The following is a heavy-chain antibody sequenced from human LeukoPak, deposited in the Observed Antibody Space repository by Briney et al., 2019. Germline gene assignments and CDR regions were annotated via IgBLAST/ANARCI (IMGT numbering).Heavy chain of an antibody. V-gene: IGHV5-51*01. D-gene: IGHD2-15*01. CDR3: ARAPGGCSGGSCYSDR. J-gene: IGHJ4*02. CDR1: DYSFGNYW. Sequence: GESLKISCKGSDYSFGNYWIGWVRQMPGKGLEWMGIIYPGASDTRYSPSFQGQVTISADKSISTAYLQWSSLKASDTAMYYCARAPGGCSGGSCYSDRWGQGTLVTVSS. CDR2: IYPGASDT.